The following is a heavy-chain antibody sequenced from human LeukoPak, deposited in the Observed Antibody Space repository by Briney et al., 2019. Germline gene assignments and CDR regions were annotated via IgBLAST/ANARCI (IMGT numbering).Heavy chain of an antibody. CDR1: GGSTSSSSFY. V-gene: IGHV4-39*07. CDR2: MSYSGST. CDR3: ARGNDILTGYYF. J-gene: IGHJ4*02. Sequence: SQTLSLTCIVSGGSTSSSSFYWGWIRQPPGKGLEWIGSMSYSGSTHYNPSLKSRVTISLDTSKNQLSLKLSSVTAADTAMYYCARGNDILTGYYFWGQGTLVTVSS. D-gene: IGHD3-9*01.